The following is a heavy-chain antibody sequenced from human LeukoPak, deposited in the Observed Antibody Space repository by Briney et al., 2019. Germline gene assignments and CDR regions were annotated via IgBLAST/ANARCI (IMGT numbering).Heavy chain of an antibody. CDR1: GFTFSGAW. CDR3: AKHVGISF. J-gene: IGHJ4*02. Sequence: GGSLRLSCTASGFTFSGAWMTWVRQAPGKGLEWVANIREDGTEKNYVDSVKGRFTISRDNAKNSLFLQMSNLRDDDTAIYYCAKHVGISFWGQGTLVTVSS. D-gene: IGHD7-27*01. V-gene: IGHV3-7*01. CDR2: IREDGTEK.